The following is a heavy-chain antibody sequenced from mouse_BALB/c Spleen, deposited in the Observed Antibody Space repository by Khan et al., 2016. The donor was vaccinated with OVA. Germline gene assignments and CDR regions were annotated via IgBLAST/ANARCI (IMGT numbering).Heavy chain of an antibody. V-gene: IGHV1-4*01. CDR1: GYTFTSYS. J-gene: IGHJ4*01. D-gene: IGHD1-1*01. CDR3: ARDFHYYGSRGALDY. CDR2: INPNNAYT. Sequence: QVQLKQSGAELAGPGASVKMSCKASGYTFTSYSMHWIKQRPGQGLEWIGNINPNNAYTNYNQRFKDKATLTADKSSNTAYMQLSSLTSEDSAGYFCARDFHYYGSRGALDYWGQGTSVTVSS.